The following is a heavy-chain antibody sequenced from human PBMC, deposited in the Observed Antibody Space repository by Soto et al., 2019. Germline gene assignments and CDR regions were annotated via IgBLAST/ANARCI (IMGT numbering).Heavy chain of an antibody. Sequence: HPGGSLRLSCAASGFRFGNDWMGWVRQVPGKGLEWVANIKEDGSERRYVDSVKGRFTISRDNAENSLYLQMNSLRADDTAVYYCMRVQSYGDFDYWGRGTLVTVSS. V-gene: IGHV3-7*01. CDR1: GFRFGNDW. J-gene: IGHJ4*02. CDR3: MRVQSYGDFDY. CDR2: IKEDGSER. D-gene: IGHD4-17*01.